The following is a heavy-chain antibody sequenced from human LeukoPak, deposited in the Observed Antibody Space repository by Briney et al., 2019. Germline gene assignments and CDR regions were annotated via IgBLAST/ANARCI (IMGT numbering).Heavy chain of an antibody. D-gene: IGHD6-19*01. Sequence: GGSLRLSCAASGFTFSSNAMTWVRQAPGKGLEWVSAISGSGGSTYYADSVKGRFTISRDNSKNTLYLQVNSLRAEDTAVYYCAKPRRSGWYLAFDIWGQGTMVTVSS. V-gene: IGHV3-23*01. CDR3: AKPRRSGWYLAFDI. J-gene: IGHJ3*02. CDR2: ISGSGGST. CDR1: GFTFSSNA.